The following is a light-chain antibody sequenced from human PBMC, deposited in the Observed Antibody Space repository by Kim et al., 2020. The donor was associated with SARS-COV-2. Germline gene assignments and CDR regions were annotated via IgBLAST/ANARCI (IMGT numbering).Light chain of an antibody. Sequence: VALGQTVRITCQGDSLRSYYASWYQKKPGQAPVLVIYGKNNRPSGIPDRFSGSSSGNTASLTITGAQAEDEADYYCNSRDSSGNHLVFGGGTQLTV. CDR1: SLRSYY. V-gene: IGLV3-19*01. CDR2: GKN. J-gene: IGLJ3*02. CDR3: NSRDSSGNHLV.